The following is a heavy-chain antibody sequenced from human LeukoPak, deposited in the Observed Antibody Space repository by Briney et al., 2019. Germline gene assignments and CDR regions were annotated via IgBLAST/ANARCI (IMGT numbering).Heavy chain of an antibody. CDR2: INSDGSST. D-gene: IGHD3-10*01. V-gene: IGHV3-74*01. Sequence: VRQAPGKGLVWVSRINSDGSSTIYADSLKCRFTISRDNAKNPLYLQMNSLRAEDTAVYYCTRGPSNYYGSGSYYFRGYYYYGMDVWGQGTTVTVSS. CDR3: TRGPSNYYGSGSYYFRGYYYYGMDV. J-gene: IGHJ6*02.